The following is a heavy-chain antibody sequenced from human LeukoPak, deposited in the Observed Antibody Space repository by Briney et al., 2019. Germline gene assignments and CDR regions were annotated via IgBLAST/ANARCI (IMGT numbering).Heavy chain of an antibody. CDR3: ARWGIIGHDAFDI. D-gene: IGHD2/OR15-2a*01. V-gene: IGHV3-33*01. CDR2: IRHDGNEE. CDR1: GFIFSKYG. Sequence: PGRSLRLSYAASGFIFSKYGMHWVRQAPGRGLEWLALIRHDGNEEWYVDSVRGRFTISRDNSKNTVFLQMNSLRADDTAVYYCARWGIIGHDAFDIWGQGTMVTVSS. J-gene: IGHJ3*02.